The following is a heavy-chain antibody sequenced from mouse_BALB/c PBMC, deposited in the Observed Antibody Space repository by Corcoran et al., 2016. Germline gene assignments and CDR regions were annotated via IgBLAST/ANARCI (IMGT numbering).Heavy chain of an antibody. CDR3: AIFTYYFDY. J-gene: IGHJ2*01. Sequence: EVQLQQSGPELVKPGASVKISCKASGDTFTDYNMHWVKQSHGKSLEWIGYIYPYNGGTGYNQKFKSKATLTVDNSSSTAYMELRSLTSEDSAVYYCAIFTYYFDYWGQGTTLTVSS. V-gene: IGHV1S29*02. CDR1: GDTFTDYN. CDR2: IYPYNGGT.